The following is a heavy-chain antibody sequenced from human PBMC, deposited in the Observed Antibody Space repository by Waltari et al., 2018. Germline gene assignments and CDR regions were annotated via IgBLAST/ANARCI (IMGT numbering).Heavy chain of an antibody. D-gene: IGHD1-26*01. CDR2: IYYSGST. V-gene: IGHV4-59*11. CDR1: GGSISSHY. Sequence: QVQLQESGPGLVKPSETLSVTCTVSGGSISSHYWRWIRQPPGKGLEWIGYIYYSGSTNYNPSLKSRVTISVDTSKNQFSLKLSSVTAADTAVYYCARGSGSFFDYWGQGTLVTVSS. J-gene: IGHJ4*02. CDR3: ARGSGSFFDY.